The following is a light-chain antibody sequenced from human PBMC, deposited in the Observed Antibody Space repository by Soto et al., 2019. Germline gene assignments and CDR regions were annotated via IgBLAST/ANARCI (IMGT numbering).Light chain of an antibody. J-gene: IGKJ4*01. CDR3: QKYDSVPLT. V-gene: IGKV1-27*01. Sequence: DTQMTQSPSSLSASVGDRVTITCRASQGISEYLIWYQQKPGKVPKLLIYAASTLQSGVSSRFSGSGSGTDFTLTISSLQPEDVATYYCQKYDSVPLTFGGGTKVEIK. CDR2: AAS. CDR1: QGISEY.